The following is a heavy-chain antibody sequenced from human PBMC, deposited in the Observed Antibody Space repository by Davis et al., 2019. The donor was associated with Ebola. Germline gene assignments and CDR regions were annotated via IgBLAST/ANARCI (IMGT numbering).Heavy chain of an antibody. J-gene: IGHJ6*02. V-gene: IGHV3-11*06. CDR3: ARGNGEYYGMDV. CDR2: ISSSSSYT. CDR1: GFTFSDYY. Sequence: PGGSLRLSCAASGFTFSDYYMSWIRQAPGKGLEWVSYISSSSSYTNYADSVKGRFTISRDNAKNSLYLQMNSLRAEDTAVYYCARGNGEYYGMDVWGQGTTVTVSS. D-gene: IGHD3-10*01.